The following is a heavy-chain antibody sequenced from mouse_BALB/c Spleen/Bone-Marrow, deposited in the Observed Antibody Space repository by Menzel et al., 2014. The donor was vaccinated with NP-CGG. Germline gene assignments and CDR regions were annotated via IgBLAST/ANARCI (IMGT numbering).Heavy chain of an antibody. CDR3: ARGVRGYDGFAY. J-gene: IGHJ3*01. D-gene: IGHD2-2*01. V-gene: IGHV1-7*01. Sequence: VQLQESGAELAKPGASVKMSCKASGYTFTSYWMHWVKQRPGQGLEWIGYINPSTGYTEYNQKFKDKATLTADKSSSTAYMQLSSLTSEDSALYYCARGVRGYDGFAYWGQGTLVTVSA. CDR2: INPSTGYT. CDR1: GYTFTSYW.